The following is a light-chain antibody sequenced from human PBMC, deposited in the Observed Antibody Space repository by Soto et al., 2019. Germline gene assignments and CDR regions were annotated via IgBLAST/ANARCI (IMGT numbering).Light chain of an antibody. CDR1: QSVIGTY. J-gene: IGKJ5*01. CDR2: AAS. V-gene: IGKV3-20*01. Sequence: VLTQAPDTLSLSPGDSATLSCRVSQSVIGTYVAWYQQRPGLAPRLLIYAASSRATGIPDRFSGSGSGTDFTLTISRLEPEDFAVYYCQQYDSSPSTFGQGTRLEIK. CDR3: QQYDSSPST.